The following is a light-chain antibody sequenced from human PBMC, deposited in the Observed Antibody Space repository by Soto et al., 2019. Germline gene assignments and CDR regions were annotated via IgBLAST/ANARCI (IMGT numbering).Light chain of an antibody. Sequence: EIVMTQSLATLSVTPGESATLSCRASQSITNNLAWYQQIPGQPPRLLIYDASTRAAVIPARFSGSGSATEFTLTISSLQSEDFAVYYCQQYNNWPRTFGQGNKV. CDR1: QSITNN. CDR2: DAS. CDR3: QQYNNWPRT. J-gene: IGKJ1*01. V-gene: IGKV3-15*01.